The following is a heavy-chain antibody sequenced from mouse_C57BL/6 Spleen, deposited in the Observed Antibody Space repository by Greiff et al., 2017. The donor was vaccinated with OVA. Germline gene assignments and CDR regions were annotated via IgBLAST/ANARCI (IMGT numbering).Heavy chain of an antibody. CDR2: INPSSGYT. Sequence: QVQLQQSGAELARPGASVKMSCKASGYTFTSYTMHWVKQRPGQGLEWIGYINPSSGYTKSNQKFKDKATLTADKSSSTAYMQLSSLTSEDSAVYYCARSYSNSHFDYWGQGTTLTVSS. V-gene: IGHV1-4*01. CDR1: GYTFTSYT. D-gene: IGHD2-5*01. CDR3: ARSYSNSHFDY. J-gene: IGHJ2*01.